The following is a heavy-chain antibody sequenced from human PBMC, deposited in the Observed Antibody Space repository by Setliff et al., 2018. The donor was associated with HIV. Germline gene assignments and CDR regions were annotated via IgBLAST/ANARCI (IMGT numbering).Heavy chain of an antibody. CDR3: ARDFPDFSFWSGSYSSGSFDS. CDR2: ISSSSSYI. D-gene: IGHD3-3*01. Sequence: AGGSLRLSCAASGFTFSSYSMNWVRQAPGKGLEWVSSISSSSSYIYYADSVKGRFTISRDNAKNSLYLQMNSLRAEDTAVYYCARDFPDFSFWSGSYSSGSFDSWGQGTLVTVSS. J-gene: IGHJ4*02. V-gene: IGHV3-21*01. CDR1: GFTFSSYS.